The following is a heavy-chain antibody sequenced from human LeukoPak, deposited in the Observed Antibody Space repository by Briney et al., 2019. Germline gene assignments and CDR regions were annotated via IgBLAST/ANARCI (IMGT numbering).Heavy chain of an antibody. V-gene: IGHV1-2*02. Sequence: GASVKVSCKASGGTFSSYAISWVRQAPGQGLEWMADIDPNTGVSQYAQNFQGRVTMTRDTSISTAYMELSRLTSDDTAVYYCARGPATSAFDIWGQGTMVTVSS. CDR3: ARGPATSAFDI. CDR2: IDPNTGVS. CDR1: GGTFSSYA. J-gene: IGHJ3*02.